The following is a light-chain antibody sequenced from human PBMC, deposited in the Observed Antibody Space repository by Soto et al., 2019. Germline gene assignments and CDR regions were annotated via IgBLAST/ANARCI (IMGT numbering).Light chain of an antibody. J-gene: IGKJ4*01. CDR2: DAS. CDR3: QQYDNLLT. CDR1: QDISNY. Sequence: VQMTQYPSSLSASVGDRVTITCQASQDISNYLNWYQQKPGKAPKLLIYDASNLETGVPSRFSGSGSGTDFTFTISSLQPEDIATYYCQQYDNLLTFGGGTKVDVK. V-gene: IGKV1-33*01.